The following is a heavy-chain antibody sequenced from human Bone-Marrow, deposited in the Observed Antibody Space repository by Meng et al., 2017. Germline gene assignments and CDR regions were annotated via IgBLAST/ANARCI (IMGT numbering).Heavy chain of an antibody. J-gene: IGHJ4*01. CDR1: GFTFSNAW. V-gene: IGHV3-15*01. CDR3: SGHVDY. CDR2: MKSNVDGGTV. Sequence: EVQLGELGGGLVQPGGSLRLSCAASGFTFSNAWMTWVRQAPGKGLEWIGRMKSNVDGGTVDYAAAVKGRFFISRDDSENTFYLQMNSLKTEDTAVYYCSGHVDYWGHGTLVTVSS.